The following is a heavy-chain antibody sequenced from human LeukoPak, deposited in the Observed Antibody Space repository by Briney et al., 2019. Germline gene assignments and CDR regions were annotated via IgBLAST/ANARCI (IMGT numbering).Heavy chain of an antibody. V-gene: IGHV3-48*04. CDR1: GFTFSSYS. Sequence: GGSLRLSCAASGFTFSSYSMNWVRQAPGKGLEWVSYISSSSSTIYYADSVKGRFTISRDNAKNSLYLQMNSLRAEDTAVYYCARDRVVAATPGYYYYGMDVWGQGTTVTVSS. J-gene: IGHJ6*02. D-gene: IGHD2-15*01. CDR2: ISSSSSTI. CDR3: ARDRVVAATPGYYYYGMDV.